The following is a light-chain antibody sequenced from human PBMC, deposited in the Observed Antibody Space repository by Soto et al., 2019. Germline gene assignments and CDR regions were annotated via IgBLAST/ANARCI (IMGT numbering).Light chain of an antibody. Sequence: QSALTQPPSVSGSPGQSVTISCTGTSSDVGNYNRVPWYQQPPGTAPKVIIYEVSNRPSGVPDRFSGSKSGNTASLTISGLQAEDEADYYCSSYTSSSTYVFGTGTKVTVL. V-gene: IGLV2-18*02. CDR1: SSDVGNYNR. J-gene: IGLJ1*01. CDR3: SSYTSSSTYV. CDR2: EVS.